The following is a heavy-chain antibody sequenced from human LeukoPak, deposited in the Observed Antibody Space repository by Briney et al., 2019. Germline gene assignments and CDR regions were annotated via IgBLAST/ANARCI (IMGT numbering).Heavy chain of an antibody. V-gene: IGHV3-48*03. Sequence: GGSLRLFCAASGFTFSSYEMNWVRQAPGKGLEWISYISSRGNSGTTIYYADSVKGRFTISRDDAKSSLYLQLNSLRAEDTAVYYCARETGGTNSFDYWGQGTLVTVSS. CDR1: GFTFSSYE. CDR2: ISSRGNSGTTI. J-gene: IGHJ4*02. CDR3: ARETGGTNSFDY. D-gene: IGHD4/OR15-4a*01.